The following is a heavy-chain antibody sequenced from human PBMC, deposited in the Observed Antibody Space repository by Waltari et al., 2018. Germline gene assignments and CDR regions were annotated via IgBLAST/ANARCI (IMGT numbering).Heavy chain of an antibody. V-gene: IGHV4-34*01. CDR2: INHSGST. CDR1: GGSFSGYY. CDR3: ARRRRREGATP. Sequence: QVQLQQWGAGLLKPSETLSLTCAVYGGSFSGYYWSWIRQPPGKGLEWIGEINHSGSTNYNPSVRSRVTISVDTSKNQFSLKLGSVTAADTAVYYCARRRRREGATPWGQGTLVTVSS. J-gene: IGHJ5*02. D-gene: IGHD1-26*01.